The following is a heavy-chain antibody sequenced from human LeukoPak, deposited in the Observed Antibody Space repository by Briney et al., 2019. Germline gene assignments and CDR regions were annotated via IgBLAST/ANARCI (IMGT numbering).Heavy chain of an antibody. CDR1: GGSISRTPYY. CDR2: IYFSGST. D-gene: IGHD3-10*01. J-gene: IGHJ4*02. CDR3: ARDGMWFGECRFDY. V-gene: IGHV4-39*07. Sequence: SETLSLTCTLSGGSISRTPYYCGWTRQPPGKGLEWLGCIYFSGSTYYNPSLKSRVSISVHASKHHLSLNLSCATDADTAAYYCARDGMWFGECRFDYWGQGTLVTVSS.